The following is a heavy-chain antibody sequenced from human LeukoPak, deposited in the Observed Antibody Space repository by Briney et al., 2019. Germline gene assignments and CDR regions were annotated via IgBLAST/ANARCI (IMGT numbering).Heavy chain of an antibody. J-gene: IGHJ3*02. Sequence: SVKVSCKASGGTFSIYAISWVRQAPGQGLEWMGGIIPIFGTANYAQKFQGRVTITTDESTSTAYMELSSLRSEDTAMYYCASPVPIFGATAGGVDDDAFDIWGQGTMVTVSS. CDR1: GGTFSIYA. D-gene: IGHD3-3*01. CDR2: IIPIFGTA. CDR3: ASPVPIFGATAGGVDDDAFDI. V-gene: IGHV1-69*05.